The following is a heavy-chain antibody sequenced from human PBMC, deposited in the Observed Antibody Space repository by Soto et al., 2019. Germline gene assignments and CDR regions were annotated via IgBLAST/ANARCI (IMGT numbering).Heavy chain of an antibody. CDR1: GYTFTTYD. J-gene: IGHJ4*02. CDR3: ARTVTGDS. V-gene: IGHV1-8*01. Sequence: ASVKVSCKASGYTFTTYDINWVRQAPGQGLEWVGFIDPNNGNTGYAPRFQGRITMTRDTSITTAYMELRSLTSEDTAVYFCARTVTGDSWGQRTLVTVSS. D-gene: IGHD2-21*02. CDR2: IDPNNGNT.